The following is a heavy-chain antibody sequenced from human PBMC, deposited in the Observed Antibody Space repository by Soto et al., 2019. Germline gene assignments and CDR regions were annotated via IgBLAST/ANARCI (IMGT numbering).Heavy chain of an antibody. Sequence: GASVKVSCKTSGYIFTDHLIHWVRQSPGQGLQWVGWVHPDSGGTNVAQAFQDRVTMTADTSITTAYMELSGLKSDDTAVYYCATPTPLRGAMITNINFDFWGQGTPVTVSS. CDR2: VHPDSGGT. CDR1: GYIFTDHL. D-gene: IGHD3-10*01. J-gene: IGHJ4*02. CDR3: ATPTPLRGAMITNINFDF. V-gene: IGHV1-2*02.